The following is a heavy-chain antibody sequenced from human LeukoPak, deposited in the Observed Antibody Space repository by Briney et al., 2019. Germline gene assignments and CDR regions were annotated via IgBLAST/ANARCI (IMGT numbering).Heavy chain of an antibody. Sequence: ASVKVSCKASGYTFTSYGISWVRQAPGQGLEWMGWINPNSGGTNYAQKFQGRVTMTRDTSISTAYMELSRLRSDDTAVYYCARYPGIAVAGFWFDPWGQGTLVTVSS. V-gene: IGHV1-2*02. CDR3: ARYPGIAVAGFWFDP. CDR2: INPNSGGT. CDR1: GYTFTSYG. D-gene: IGHD6-19*01. J-gene: IGHJ5*02.